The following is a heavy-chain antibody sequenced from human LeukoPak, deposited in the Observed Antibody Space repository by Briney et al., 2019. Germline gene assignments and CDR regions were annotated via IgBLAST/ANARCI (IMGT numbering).Heavy chain of an antibody. CDR1: GFTFSSYW. CDR3: AKDPTDFDSSGQTYFDY. V-gene: IGHV3-23*01. CDR2: ISGSGGST. D-gene: IGHD3-22*01. J-gene: IGHJ4*02. Sequence: GGSLRLSCAASGFTFSSYWMSWVRQAPGKGLEWVSAISGSGGSTYYADSVKGRFTISRDNSKNTLVLQLNSLRAEDTAVYYCAKDPTDFDSSGQTYFDYWGQGTLVTVSS.